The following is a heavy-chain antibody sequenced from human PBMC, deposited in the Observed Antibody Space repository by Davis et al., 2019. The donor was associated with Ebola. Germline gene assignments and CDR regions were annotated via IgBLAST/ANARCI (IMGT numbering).Heavy chain of an antibody. J-gene: IGHJ4*02. Sequence: PGGSLRLSCAASAFTLSSYWMHWVRQAPGKGLVWVSHINGDGSSTSFADSVKGRFTISRDNAKNTLYLQMNSLRAEDTAVYYCARVRGLQYQYYFDYWGQGTLVTVSS. V-gene: IGHV3-74*01. CDR1: AFTLSSYW. CDR2: INGDGSST. CDR3: ARVRGLQYQYYFDY. D-gene: IGHD4-11*01.